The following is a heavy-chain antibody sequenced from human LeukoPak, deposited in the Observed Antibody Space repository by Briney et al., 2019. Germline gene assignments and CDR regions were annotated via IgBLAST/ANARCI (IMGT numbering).Heavy chain of an antibody. J-gene: IGHJ4*02. CDR3: ARVPPSSYSSGTYYFDY. V-gene: IGHV1-3*01. CDR2: INAGNGNT. Sequence: GASVKVSCKASGYTFTSYAMHWVRQAPGQRLEWMGWINAGNGNTKYSQKFQGRVTITRDTSASTAYMELSSLRSEDTAVYYCARVPPSSYSSGTYYFDYWGQGTLVTVSS. D-gene: IGHD6-19*01. CDR1: GYTFTSYA.